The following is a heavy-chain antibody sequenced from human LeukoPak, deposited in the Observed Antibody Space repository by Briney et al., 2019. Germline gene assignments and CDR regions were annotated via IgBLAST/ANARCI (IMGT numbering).Heavy chain of an antibody. V-gene: IGHV1-46*01. D-gene: IGHD6-19*01. CDR3: ARDPVLRIAVAGPYYFDY. Sequence: GASVKVSCKASGYTFTSYYMHWVRQAPGQGLEWMGIINPSGGSTSYAQKFQGRVTMTKDTSTSTVYMELSSLRSEDTAVYYCARDPVLRIAVAGPYYFDYWGQGTLVTVSS. J-gene: IGHJ4*02. CDR2: INPSGGST. CDR1: GYTFTSYY.